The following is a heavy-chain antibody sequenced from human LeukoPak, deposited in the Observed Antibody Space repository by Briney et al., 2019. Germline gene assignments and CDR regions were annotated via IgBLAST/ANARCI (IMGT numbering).Heavy chain of an antibody. Sequence: PSETLSLTCTVSGGSISSYYWSWIRQPPGKGLEGIGGIYYSGSTNYNPSLKSRVTISVDTSKNQFSLRLSSVTAADTAVYYCARADIVVVPAAMGGGAFDIWGQGTMVTVSS. J-gene: IGHJ3*02. V-gene: IGHV4-59*01. CDR3: ARADIVVVPAAMGGGAFDI. CDR1: GGSISSYY. D-gene: IGHD2-2*01. CDR2: IYYSGST.